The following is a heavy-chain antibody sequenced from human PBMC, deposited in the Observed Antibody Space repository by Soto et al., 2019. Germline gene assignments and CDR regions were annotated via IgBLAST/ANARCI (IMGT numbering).Heavy chain of an antibody. D-gene: IGHD1-1*01. CDR2: INAQNGNT. CDR1: GYAFTTYG. Sequence: QVNLVQSGAEVKKPGASVKVSCKGSGYAFTTYGITWVRQAPGQGFEWMGWINAQNGNTNYAQKVQGRVTVTRDTSTSTADMELRSLRSDDTAVYYFARGRYGDYWGQGALVTVSS. V-gene: IGHV1-18*01. J-gene: IGHJ4*02. CDR3: ARGRYGDY.